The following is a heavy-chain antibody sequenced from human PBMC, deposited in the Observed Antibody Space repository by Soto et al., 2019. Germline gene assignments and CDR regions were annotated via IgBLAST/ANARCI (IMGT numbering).Heavy chain of an antibody. V-gene: IGHV3-21*01. J-gene: IGHJ6*02. CDR1: GFTFSNYW. CDR3: ARDSFPDPSDV. Sequence: SGFTFSNYWMHCVRQAPGKGLEWVSYISSSSSNIYYADSVKGRFTISRDNAKNSLYLQMNSLRAEDTAVYYCARDSFPDPSDVWGQGTTVTVSS. CDR2: ISSSSSNI.